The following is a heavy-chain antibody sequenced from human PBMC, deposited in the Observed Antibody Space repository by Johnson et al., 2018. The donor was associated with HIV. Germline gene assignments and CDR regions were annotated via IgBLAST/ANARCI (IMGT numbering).Heavy chain of an antibody. Sequence: VQLVESGGGLVQPGGSLRLSCAASGFTFSSYWMGWVRQAPGKGLEWVANIKQHGSEKYYVDSLKGRFTISRDNAKNSLYLQMNSLRAEDTAVYYWARDRGYWDAFDIWGQGTMGTVSS. CDR3: ARDRGYWDAFDI. V-gene: IGHV3-7*01. D-gene: IGHD3-22*01. CDR1: GFTFSSYW. J-gene: IGHJ3*02. CDR2: IKQHGSEK.